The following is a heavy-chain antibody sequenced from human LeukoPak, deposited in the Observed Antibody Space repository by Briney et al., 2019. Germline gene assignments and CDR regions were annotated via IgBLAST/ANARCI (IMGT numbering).Heavy chain of an antibody. CDR2: IYPGDSDT. V-gene: IGHV5-51*01. CDR1: GYSFTSYG. Sequence: GESLKISCKGSGYSFTSYGIGWGRQRPGKGREFMGIIYPGDSDTRYSPSFQGQVTISVDKSINTAYLQWSSLKASDSAMYYCARAGYSNRWDGVDYWGQGTLVTVSS. D-gene: IGHD2/OR15-2a*01. J-gene: IGHJ4*02. CDR3: ARAGYSNRWDGVDY.